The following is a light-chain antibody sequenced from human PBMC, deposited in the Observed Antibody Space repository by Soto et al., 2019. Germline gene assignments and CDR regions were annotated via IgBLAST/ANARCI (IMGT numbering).Light chain of an antibody. CDR1: SSNIGAGYD. CDR3: QSYDSSLSGSGV. CDR2: GNS. J-gene: IGLJ2*01. V-gene: IGLV1-40*01. Sequence: QSVLTQPPSVSGAPGQRVTIYCTGSSSNIGAGYDVHWYQQLPGTAPKLLIYGNSNRPSGVPDRFSGSKSGTSASLAITGLQAEDEADYYGQSYDSSLSGSGVFGGGTKLTVL.